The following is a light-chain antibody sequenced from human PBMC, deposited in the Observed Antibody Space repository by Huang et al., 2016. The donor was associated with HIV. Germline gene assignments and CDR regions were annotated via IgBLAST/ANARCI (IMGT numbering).Light chain of an antibody. V-gene: IGKV1-39*01. J-gene: IGKJ5*01. CDR2: SAS. CDR1: QNINTY. Sequence: DILLTQSPSSLSASVGDRVTITCRASQNINTYLNWYQQKPGKAPNLLIHSASTLQTGVPARFSGSGSGTDFTLTVNSLQPEDSATYYCQQGYSALITFDQGTRL. CDR3: QQGYSALIT.